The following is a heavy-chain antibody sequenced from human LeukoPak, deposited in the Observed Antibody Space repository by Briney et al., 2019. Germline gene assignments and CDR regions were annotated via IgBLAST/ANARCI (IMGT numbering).Heavy chain of an antibody. J-gene: IGHJ6*03. CDR1: GFTFDDHG. V-gene: IGHV3-20*04. Sequence: GGSLRLSCAASGFTFDDHGMSWVRQAPGKGLEWVSGINWNGGSTGYADSVKGRFTISRDNAKNSLYLQMNSLRAEDTAVYYCAKVKRDIVGATTGPYYYYYMDVWGKGTTVTVSS. CDR3: AKVKRDIVGATTGPYYYYYMDV. CDR2: INWNGGST. D-gene: IGHD1-26*01.